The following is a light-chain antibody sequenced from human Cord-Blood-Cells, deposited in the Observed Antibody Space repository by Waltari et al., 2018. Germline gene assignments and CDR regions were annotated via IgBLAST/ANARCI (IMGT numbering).Light chain of an antibody. CDR1: SLRSYY. J-gene: IGLJ2*01. V-gene: IGLV3-19*01. Sequence: SSELTQDPAVSVALGQTVRITCQGDSLRSYYASWYQQKPGQAPVLVIYGKNNRPSGVPYLFSGSSSGNTASLTITGAQAEDEADYYCNDLDSSGNHVVFGGGTKLTVL. CDR2: GKN. CDR3: NDLDSSGNHVV.